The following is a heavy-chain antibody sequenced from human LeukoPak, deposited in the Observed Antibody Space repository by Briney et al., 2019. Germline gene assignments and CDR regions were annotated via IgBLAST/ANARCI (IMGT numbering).Heavy chain of an antibody. J-gene: IGHJ4*02. V-gene: IGHV1-69*13. CDR3: ARDRYSSSSGDFDY. D-gene: IGHD6-6*01. CDR1: GGTFSSYA. Sequence: SVKVSCKASGGTFSSYAISWVRQAPGQGLEWMGGIIPIFGTANYTQKFQGRVTITADESTSTAYMELSSLRSEDTAVYYCARDRYSSSSGDFDYWGQGTLVTVSS. CDR2: IIPIFGTA.